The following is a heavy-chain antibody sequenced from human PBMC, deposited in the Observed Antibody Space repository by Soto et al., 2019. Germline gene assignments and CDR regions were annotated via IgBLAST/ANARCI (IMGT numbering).Heavy chain of an antibody. CDR3: ARNRALQYITLVCKYWFDP. D-gene: IGHD1-1*01. CDR2: IYYSGST. Sequence: SETLYLTCTVSGGSLSSSSYYWGWIRHPPGKVLEWIVSIYYSGSTYYNPSLKSRVTISVDTSKNQFSRELSSVTSADTAVYYCARNRALQYITLVCKYWFDPWGQGTLVTVSS. CDR1: GGSLSSSSYY. J-gene: IGHJ5*02. V-gene: IGHV4-39*01.